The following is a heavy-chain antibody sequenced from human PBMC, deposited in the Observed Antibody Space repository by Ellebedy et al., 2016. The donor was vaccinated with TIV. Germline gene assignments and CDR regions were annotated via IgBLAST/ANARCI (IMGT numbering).Heavy chain of an antibody. CDR1: GGTFSSYA. V-gene: IGHV1-69*13. CDR3: ARDRKGPTGKYFDY. CDR2: IIPIFGTA. Sequence: SVKVSCXASGGTFSSYAISWVRQAPGQGLEWMGGIIPIFGTANYAQKFQGRVTITADESTSTAYMELSSLRSDDTAVYYCARDRKGPTGKYFDYWGQGTLVTVSS. D-gene: IGHD1-14*01. J-gene: IGHJ4*02.